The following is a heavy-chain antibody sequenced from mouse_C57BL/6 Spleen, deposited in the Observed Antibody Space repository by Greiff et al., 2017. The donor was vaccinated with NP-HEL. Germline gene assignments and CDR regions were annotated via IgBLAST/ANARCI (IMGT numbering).Heavy chain of an antibody. D-gene: IGHD2-4*01. CDR1: GFTFSSYG. J-gene: IGHJ4*01. V-gene: IGHV5-6*02. Sequence: DVKLVESGGDLVKPGGSLKLSCAASGFTFSSYGMSWVRQTPDKRLEWVATISSGGSYTYYPDSVKGRFTISRDNAKNTLYLQMSSLKSEDTAMYYCASLYDYDEMDYWGQGTSVTVSS. CDR3: ASLYDYDEMDY. CDR2: ISSGGSYT.